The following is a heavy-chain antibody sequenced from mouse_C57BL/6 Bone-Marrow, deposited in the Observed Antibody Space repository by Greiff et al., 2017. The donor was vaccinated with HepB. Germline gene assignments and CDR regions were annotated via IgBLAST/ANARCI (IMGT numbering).Heavy chain of an antibody. J-gene: IGHJ4*01. CDR3: ARRAIYYEDEGAMDY. CDR1: GFTFSDYY. CDR2: ISNGGGST. D-gene: IGHD2-4*01. Sequence: DVHLVESGGGLVQPGGSLKLSCAASGFTFSDYYMYWVRQTPEKRLEWVAYISNGGGSTYYPDTVKGRFTISRDNAKNTLYLQMSRLKSEDTAMYYCARRAIYYEDEGAMDYWSQGTAVTV. V-gene: IGHV5-12*01.